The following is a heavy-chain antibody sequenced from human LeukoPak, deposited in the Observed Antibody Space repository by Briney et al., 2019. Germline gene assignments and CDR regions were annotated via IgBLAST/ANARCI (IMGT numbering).Heavy chain of an antibody. CDR2: IKEDGSEK. CDR3: ARDPPGSGSLLHFEY. D-gene: IGHD5-12*01. V-gene: IGHV3-7*01. J-gene: IGHJ4*02. Sequence: PGGSLRLSCTVSGFTFSSYWMSWVRQAPGKGLEWVANIKEDGSEKYYVDSVKGRFTISRDNAKTSLYLQMNTLRAEDTAVYYCARDPPGSGSLLHFEYWGQGTVVTVSS. CDR1: GFTFSSYW.